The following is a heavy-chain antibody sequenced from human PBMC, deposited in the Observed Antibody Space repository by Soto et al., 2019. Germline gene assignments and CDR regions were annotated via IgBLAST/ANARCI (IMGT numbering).Heavy chain of an antibody. V-gene: IGHV3-30-3*01. CDR1: GFTFSSYA. J-gene: IGHJ6*02. Sequence: QVQLVESGGGVVQPGRSLRLSCAASGFTFSSYAMHWVRQAPGKGLEWVAVISYDGSNKSYADSVKGRFTISRDNSNNTLYLQMNSLGAEDTAVYYCARDTEEQLVAYYYYGMDVWGQGTTVTVSS. CDR3: ARDTEEQLVAYYYYGMDV. D-gene: IGHD6-6*01. CDR2: ISYDGSNK.